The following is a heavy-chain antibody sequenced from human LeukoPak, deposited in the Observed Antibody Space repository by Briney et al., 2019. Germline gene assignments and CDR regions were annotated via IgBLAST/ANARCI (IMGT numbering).Heavy chain of an antibody. CDR3: VRQPRVHTPDF. Sequence: GESLKISCKGSGYSFTSYWIGWVRQMPGKGLEWMGIIYPGDSDTRYSPSFQGQVTISADKSISTAYLQWSSLKASDAATYYCVRQPRVHTPDFWGQGTLVTVSS. V-gene: IGHV5-51*01. CDR2: IYPGDSDT. J-gene: IGHJ4*02. D-gene: IGHD1-1*01. CDR1: GYSFTSYW.